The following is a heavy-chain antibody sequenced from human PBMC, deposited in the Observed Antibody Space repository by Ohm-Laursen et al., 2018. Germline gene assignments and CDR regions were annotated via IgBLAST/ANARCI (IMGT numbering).Heavy chain of an antibody. D-gene: IGHD2-8*01. V-gene: IGHV3-23*01. CDR1: GFTFSNYA. CDR2: ISGSGGNT. Sequence: GSLRLSCAASGFTFSNYAVSWVRQAPGMGLEWVSAISGSGGNTYYADSVKGRFSISRDNSRSTLYLQMDSLRADDTAVYYCAKQPGTKGAFDIRGQGTMVTVSS. CDR3: AKQPGTKGAFDI. J-gene: IGHJ3*02.